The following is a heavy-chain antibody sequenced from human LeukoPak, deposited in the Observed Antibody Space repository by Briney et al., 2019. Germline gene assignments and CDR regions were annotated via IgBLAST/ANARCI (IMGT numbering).Heavy chain of an antibody. CDR3: ARGSTSIAAAGISDY. J-gene: IGHJ4*02. CDR2: INGYNGNT. CDR1: GYSFITYG. V-gene: IGHV1-18*01. Sequence: ASVKVSCKTSGYSFITYGYSWVRQAPGQGLEWLGWINGYNGNTDYAQKLQGRVTMTTDTSTSTVYMELRSLRSDDTAVYYCARGSTSIAAAGISDYWGQGTLVTVSS. D-gene: IGHD6-13*01.